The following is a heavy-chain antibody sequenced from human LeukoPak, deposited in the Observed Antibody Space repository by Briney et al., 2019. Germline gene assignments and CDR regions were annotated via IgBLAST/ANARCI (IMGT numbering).Heavy chain of an antibody. Sequence: SETLSLTCVVSGASISSSNWWSWVRQPPEKGLEWIGEISHSGSTNYNPSLKSRVTISVDTSKNQFSLKLSSVTAADTAVYYCARGRGYSYGSLYYYYYGMDVWGQGTTVTVSS. CDR2: ISHSGST. CDR3: ARGRGYSYGSLYYYYYGMDV. J-gene: IGHJ6*02. CDR1: GASISSSNW. V-gene: IGHV4-4*02. D-gene: IGHD5-18*01.